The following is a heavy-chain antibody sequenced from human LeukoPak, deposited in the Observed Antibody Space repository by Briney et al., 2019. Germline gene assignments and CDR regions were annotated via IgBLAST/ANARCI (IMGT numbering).Heavy chain of an antibody. V-gene: IGHV3-23*01. CDR1: GFTFSSYA. J-gene: IGHJ6*02. Sequence: GGSLRLSCAASGFTFSSYAMSWVRQAPGKGLEWVSAISGSGGSTYYADSVKGRFTISRDNSKNTLYLQMNSLGAEDTAVYYCARDGGYSNYANSMDVWGQGTTVTVSS. CDR3: ARDGGYSNYANSMDV. D-gene: IGHD4-11*01. CDR2: ISGSGGST.